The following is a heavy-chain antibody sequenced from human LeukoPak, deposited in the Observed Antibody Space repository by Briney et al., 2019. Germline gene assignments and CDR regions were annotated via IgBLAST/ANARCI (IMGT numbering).Heavy chain of an antibody. Sequence: VKVSCKASGGTFSSYAISWVRQAPGQGLEWMGGIIPIFGTANYAQKFQGRVTITADESTSTAYMELSSLRSEDTAVYYCAMGYGSGSYYQDYYYGMDVWGQGTTVTVSS. J-gene: IGHJ6*02. V-gene: IGHV1-69*13. CDR1: GGTFSSYA. D-gene: IGHD3-10*01. CDR3: AMGYGSGSYYQDYYYGMDV. CDR2: IIPIFGTA.